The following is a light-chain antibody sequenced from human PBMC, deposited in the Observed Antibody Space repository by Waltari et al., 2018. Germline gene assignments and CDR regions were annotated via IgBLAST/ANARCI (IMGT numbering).Light chain of an antibody. CDR2: DVS. Sequence: QSALTQPASASGSPGHSITISCTGTSNDVGGYNYLSWYQQHPGKAPKLMIYDVSKRPSGVSNCFSGSKSGNTASLTISGLQAEDEADYYFSSYSSISTWVFGGGAKVTVL. CDR1: SNDVGGYNY. CDR3: SSYSSISTWV. J-gene: IGLJ3*02. V-gene: IGLV2-14*03.